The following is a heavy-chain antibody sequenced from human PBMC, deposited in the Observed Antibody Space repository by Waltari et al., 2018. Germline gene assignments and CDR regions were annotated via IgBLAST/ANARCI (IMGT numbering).Heavy chain of an antibody. CDR3: VRGWLENTFDI. V-gene: IGHV3-48*04. Sequence: EVQVVESGGGLVHLGGSLKLSCAASGFPFVGFSMSWVGQSPGKGLAWLSFIGPGSTPIYYADSVKGRFTISTDNSRNSLYLQMNSLRTEDTAVYYCVRGWLENTFDIWGRGTLVTVSS. CDR2: IGPGSTPI. J-gene: IGHJ3*02. D-gene: IGHD5-12*01. CDR1: GFPFVGFS.